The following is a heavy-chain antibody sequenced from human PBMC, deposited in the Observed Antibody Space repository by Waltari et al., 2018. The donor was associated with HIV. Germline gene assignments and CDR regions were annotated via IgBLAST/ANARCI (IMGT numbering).Heavy chain of an antibody. Sequence: QVQLLQSGSEVKRGASVKVSCKTSGYPFTDYGISWVRQAPRQGLEWMGWISTYNGNTKFAQTLQARISMTIDTSRHTAYMDLRSLRSDDTAVYYCARGDRAFDVWGQGTMVSVSS. CDR3: ARGDRAFDV. V-gene: IGHV1-18*01. J-gene: IGHJ3*01. D-gene: IGHD1-26*01. CDR2: ISTYNGNT. CDR1: GYPFTDYG.